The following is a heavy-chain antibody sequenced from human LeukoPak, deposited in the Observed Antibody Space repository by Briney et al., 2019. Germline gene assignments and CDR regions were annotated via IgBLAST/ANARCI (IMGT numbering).Heavy chain of an antibody. CDR3: ARDGEMRVYVWVIVVVPAAFMDV. CDR1: GYTFTSYY. D-gene: IGHD2-2*01. J-gene: IGHJ6*03. V-gene: IGHV1-46*01. CDR2: INPSGGST. Sequence: ASVKVSCKASGYTFTSYYMHWVRQAPGQGLEWMGIINPSGGSTSYAQKFQGRVTMTRDMSTSTVYMELSSLRSEDTAVYYCARDGEMRVYVWVIVVVPAAFMDVWGKGTTVTVSS.